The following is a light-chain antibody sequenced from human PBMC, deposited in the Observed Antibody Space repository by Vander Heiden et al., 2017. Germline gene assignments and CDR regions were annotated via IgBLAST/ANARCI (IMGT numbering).Light chain of an antibody. Sequence: EIVMTQSPATLSVSPGERATLSCRASQSVGCILAWYRQIPGQAPRLLIYGASTRATGIPARFSGSGSGTEFTLTISSLQSEDFAVYYCQQYQNWPPTFGQGTKVEIK. CDR2: GAS. CDR1: QSVGCI. J-gene: IGKJ1*01. CDR3: QQYQNWPPT. V-gene: IGKV3-15*01.